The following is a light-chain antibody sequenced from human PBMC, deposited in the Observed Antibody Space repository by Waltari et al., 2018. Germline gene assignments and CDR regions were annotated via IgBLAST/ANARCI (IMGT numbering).Light chain of an antibody. CDR3: CSYTSSYVV. CDR1: SSDVGGFKY. V-gene: IGLV2-11*01. Sequence: QSALTQPRPVSGSPGQSVTISCTGSSSDVGGFKYVSWYQQHSGKAPKLMICDVSKRPSGVPDRFSGSKSGNTASLTISGLQAEDEADYYCCSYTSSYVVFGGGTKLTVL. J-gene: IGLJ2*01. CDR2: DVS.